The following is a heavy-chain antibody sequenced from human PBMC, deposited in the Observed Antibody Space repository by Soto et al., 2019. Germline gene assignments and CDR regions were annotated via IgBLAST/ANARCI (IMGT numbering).Heavy chain of an antibody. CDR2: IYWDDGE. D-gene: IGHD3-16*01. J-gene: IGHJ4*02. V-gene: IGHV2-5*02. CDR1: GFSLSTSGVG. Sequence: QITLKESGPTLVKPTQTLTLTCTFSGFSLSTSGVGVGWIRQPPGKALEWLALIYWDDGERYSPSLKSRLTITKHTSYNQVVLTMTNMDPVHTARYYCARLSFEPSFDYWGQGTLVAVSS. CDR3: ARLSFEPSFDY.